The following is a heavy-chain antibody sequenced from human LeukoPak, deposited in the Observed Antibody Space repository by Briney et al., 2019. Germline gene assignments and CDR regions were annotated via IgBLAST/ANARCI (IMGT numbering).Heavy chain of an antibody. CDR2: ISSSSSYI. V-gene: IGHV3-21*01. Sequence: GGSLRLSCAASGFTFSSYSMNWVRQAPGKGLEWVSSISSSSSYIYYADSVKGRFTISRDNAKNSLYLQMNSLRAEDTAVYYCARDGPKSHFWSGYDWGLFDYWGQGTLVTVSS. J-gene: IGHJ4*02. CDR3: ARDGPKSHFWSGYDWGLFDY. CDR1: GFTFSSYS. D-gene: IGHD3-3*02.